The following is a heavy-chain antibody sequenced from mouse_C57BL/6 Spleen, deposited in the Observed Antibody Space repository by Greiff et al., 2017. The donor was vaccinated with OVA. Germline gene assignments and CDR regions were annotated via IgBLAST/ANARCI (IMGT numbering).Heavy chain of an antibody. J-gene: IGHJ2*01. V-gene: IGHV1-39*01. CDR3: ARMVTTYYFDY. Sequence: EVQLHQSGPELVTPGASVKISCKASGYSFTDSNMTWVHQSTGTILEWIGVINPNYGTTSYNQKFKGKATLTVDQSSSTAYMQLNSLTSEDSAVDYCARMVTTYYFDYWGQGTTLTVSS. D-gene: IGHD2-1*01. CDR2: INPNYGTT. CDR1: GYSFTDSN.